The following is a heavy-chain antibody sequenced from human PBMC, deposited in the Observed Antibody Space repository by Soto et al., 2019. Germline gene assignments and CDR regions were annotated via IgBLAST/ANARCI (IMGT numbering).Heavy chain of an antibody. J-gene: IGHJ4*02. CDR3: ARDLQADY. CDR1: GYTFTSYA. Sequence: QVQLVQSGAEVKKPGASVKVSCKASGYTFTSYAMPWVRQAPGQRLEWMGWINAGNGNTKYSQKFQGRGTINRDTSASTAYMELSRLRSEDAAVYYCARDLQADYWGQGTLVTVSS. V-gene: IGHV1-3*01. CDR2: INAGNGNT.